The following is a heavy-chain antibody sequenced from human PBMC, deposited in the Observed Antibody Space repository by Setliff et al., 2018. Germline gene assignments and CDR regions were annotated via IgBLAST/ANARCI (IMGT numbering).Heavy chain of an antibody. Sequence: PSETLSLTCSVSGVSVSGYFWSWIRQPPGKPLEWIGYISYSGSTNYNPSLKTRVSISEDTSRNQISLRLLSVSAADTAVYFCARGGGYYLDLWGQGMLVTVSS. V-gene: IGHV4-59*02. CDR1: GVSVSGYF. CDR2: ISYSGST. J-gene: IGHJ4*02. D-gene: IGHD3-10*01. CDR3: ARGGGYYLDL.